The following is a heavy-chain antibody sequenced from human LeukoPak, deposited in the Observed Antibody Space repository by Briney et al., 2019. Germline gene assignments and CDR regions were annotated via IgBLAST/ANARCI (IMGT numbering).Heavy chain of an antibody. Sequence: PSETLSLTCAVYGGSFSGYYWSWIRRPPGKGLEWIGEINHSGSTNYNPSLKSRVTISVDTSKNQFSLKLSSVTAADTAVYYCARSRSGSRPFDYWGQGTLVTVSS. CDR2: INHSGST. V-gene: IGHV4-34*01. J-gene: IGHJ4*02. D-gene: IGHD3-10*01. CDR1: GGSFSGYY. CDR3: ARSRSGSRPFDY.